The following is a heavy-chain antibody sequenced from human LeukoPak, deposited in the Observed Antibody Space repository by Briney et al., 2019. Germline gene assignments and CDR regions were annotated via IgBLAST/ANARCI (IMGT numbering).Heavy chain of an antibody. CDR3: ARGPPNWGYDY. V-gene: IGHV1-8*01. CDR1: GYTFTSYD. Sequence: ASVKVSCKASGYTFTSYDFSWVRQATGQRPEWMGWMSPNSGDTGYAQKFQDRVTMTRNTSISTAYMELSSLRSDDTAVYYCARGPPNWGYDYWGPGTLVTVSS. J-gene: IGHJ4*02. D-gene: IGHD7-27*01. CDR2: MSPNSGDT.